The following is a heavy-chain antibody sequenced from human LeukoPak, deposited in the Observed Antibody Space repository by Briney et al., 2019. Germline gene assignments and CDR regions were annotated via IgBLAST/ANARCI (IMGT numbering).Heavy chain of an antibody. CDR2: IYHSGST. J-gene: IGHJ4*02. CDR3: ARGRAKDTSDY. D-gene: IGHD2-15*01. V-gene: IGHV4-38-2*02. Sequence: SETLSLTCTVSGYSISSGYYWGWIRQPPGKGLEWIGSIYHSGSTYYNPSLKSRVTISVDTSKNQFSLKLSSVTAADTAVYYCARGRAKDTSDYWGQGTLVTVSS. CDR1: GYSISSGYY.